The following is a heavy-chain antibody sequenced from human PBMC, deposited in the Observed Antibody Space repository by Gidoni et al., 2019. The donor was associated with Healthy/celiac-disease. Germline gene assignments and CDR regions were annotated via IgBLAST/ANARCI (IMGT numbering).Heavy chain of an antibody. D-gene: IGHD3-10*01. V-gene: IGHV6-1*01. CDR1: GDSVSSNRSA. J-gene: IGHJ6*02. Sequence: QVQLQQSGPGLVKPSQTISLTCAISGDSVSSNRSAWNWNRQSPSRGLEWLGRTYYRSKWYNDYAVSVKSRITINPDTSKNQFSLQLNSVTPEDTAVYYCARDRGTLYGSGSFYYYGMDVWGQGTTVTVSS. CDR3: ARDRGTLYGSGSFYYYGMDV. CDR2: TYYRSKWYN.